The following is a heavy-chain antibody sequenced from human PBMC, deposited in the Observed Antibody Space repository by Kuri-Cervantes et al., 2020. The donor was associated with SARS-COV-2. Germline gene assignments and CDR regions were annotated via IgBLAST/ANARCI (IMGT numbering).Heavy chain of an antibody. D-gene: IGHD4-17*01. Sequence: LSLTCAASGFTFSSYAMSWVRQAPGKGLEWVSAIYSGGSTYYADSVKGRFTISRDNSKNTLYLQMNSLRAEDTAVYYCAKDLGYGDYSDAFDIWGQGTMVTVSS. CDR2: IYSGGST. V-gene: IGHV3-66*02. J-gene: IGHJ3*02. CDR3: AKDLGYGDYSDAFDI. CDR1: GFTFSSYA.